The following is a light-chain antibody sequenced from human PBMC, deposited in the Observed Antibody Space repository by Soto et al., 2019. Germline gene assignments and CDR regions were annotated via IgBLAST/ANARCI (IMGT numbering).Light chain of an antibody. Sequence: QSALTQPASVSGSPGQSITISCTGTSSDVGGYNYVSWYQQHPGKAPKLMIYDVSNRPSGVSNRFSGSKSGNTASLTISGLPAEDEADYDCSSYTSSSTLDVVGTVTKVTVL. CDR1: SSDVGGYNY. CDR3: SSYTSSSTLDV. J-gene: IGLJ1*01. V-gene: IGLV2-14*01. CDR2: DVS.